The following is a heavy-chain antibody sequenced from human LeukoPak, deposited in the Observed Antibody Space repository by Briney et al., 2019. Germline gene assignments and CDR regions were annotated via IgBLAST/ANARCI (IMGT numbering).Heavy chain of an antibody. J-gene: IGHJ4*02. D-gene: IGHD2-15*01. V-gene: IGHV3-7*01. CDR3: AREDGYCSGGNCYSYFDS. Sequence: GGSLRLSCAASGFTFSSYAMHWVRQAPGKGLEWVAYIKKTGSETYYVDSVKGRFTITRDNARNSLFLQMNSLRAGDTAVYYCAREDGYCSGGNCYSYFDSWGQGTLVTVSS. CDR2: IKKTGSET. CDR1: GFTFSSYA.